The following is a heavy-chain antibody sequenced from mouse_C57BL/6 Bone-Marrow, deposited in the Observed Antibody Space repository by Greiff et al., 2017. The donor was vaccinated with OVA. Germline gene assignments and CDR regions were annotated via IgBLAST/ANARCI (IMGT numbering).Heavy chain of an antibody. CDR1: GFTFSDYG. J-gene: IGHJ4*01. Sequence: EVMLVESGGGLVQPGGSLKLSCAASGFTFSDYGMAWVRQAPRKGPEGVAFISNLAYSIYYADTVTGRFTISRENAKNTLYLEMSSLRSEDTAMYYCARRWLLPPYAMDYWGQGTSVTVSS. D-gene: IGHD2-3*01. CDR3: ARRWLLPPYAMDY. V-gene: IGHV5-15*01. CDR2: ISNLAYSI.